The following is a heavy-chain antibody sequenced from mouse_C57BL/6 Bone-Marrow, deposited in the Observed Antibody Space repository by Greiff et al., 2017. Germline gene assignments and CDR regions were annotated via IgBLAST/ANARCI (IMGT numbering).Heavy chain of an antibody. CDR1: GYTFTSSG. CDR3: ARAVYYYGSYWYFDV. J-gene: IGHJ1*03. Sequence: VQLQQSGAELARPGASVKLSCKASGYTFTSSGISWVKQRTGQGLEWIGEIYPRSGNTYYNEKFKGKATLTADKSSSTAYMELRSLTSEDSAVYFCARAVYYYGSYWYFDVWGTGTTVTVSS. V-gene: IGHV1-81*01. CDR2: IYPRSGNT. D-gene: IGHD1-1*01.